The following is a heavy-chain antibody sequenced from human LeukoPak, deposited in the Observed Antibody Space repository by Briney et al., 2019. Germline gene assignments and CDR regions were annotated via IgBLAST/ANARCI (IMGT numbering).Heavy chain of an antibody. V-gene: IGHV1-46*01. D-gene: IGHD3-22*01. Sequence: GASVKVSCKASGYTFTSYYMHWVRQAPGQGLEWMGIINPSGGSTSYAQKFQGRVTMTRDTSASTAYMELSSLRSEDTAVYYCARKPSAYYDSSGYYGDWGQGTLVTVSS. J-gene: IGHJ4*02. CDR2: INPSGGST. CDR1: GYTFTSYY. CDR3: ARKPSAYYDSSGYYGD.